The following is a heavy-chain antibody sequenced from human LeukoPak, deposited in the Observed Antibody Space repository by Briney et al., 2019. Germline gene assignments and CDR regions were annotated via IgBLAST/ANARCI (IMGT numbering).Heavy chain of an antibody. CDR3: ASDSSGWYKQGYWYFDL. D-gene: IGHD6-19*01. J-gene: IGHJ2*01. V-gene: IGHV4-39*01. CDR2: IYYSGST. Sequence: SETLSLTCTVSGGSISSSSYYWGWIRQPPGKGLEWIGSIYYSGSTYYNPSLKSRVTISVDTSKNQFSLKLSSVTAADTAVYYCASDSSGWYKQGYWYFDLWGRGTLVTVSS. CDR1: GGSISSSSYY.